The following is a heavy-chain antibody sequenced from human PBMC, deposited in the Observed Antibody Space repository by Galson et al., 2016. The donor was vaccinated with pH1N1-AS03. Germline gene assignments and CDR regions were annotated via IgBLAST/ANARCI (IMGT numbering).Heavy chain of an antibody. V-gene: IGHV3-48*04. CDR2: IGPNGKTI. CDR1: GFTVSAYS. D-gene: IGHD6-19*01. J-gene: IGHJ3*01. Sequence: SGAEVKKAGWSLRLSCAASGFTVSAYSMDWVRQAPGRGLEWISFIGPNGKTIYYLDSVKGRFTISRDTAKNSLYLEMNNLRADDTAVYYCARGWLDNSFDLWGQGTMVTVSS. CDR3: ARGWLDNSFDL.